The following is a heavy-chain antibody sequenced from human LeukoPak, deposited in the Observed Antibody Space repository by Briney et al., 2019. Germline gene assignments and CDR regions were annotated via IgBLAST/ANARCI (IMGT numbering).Heavy chain of an antibody. CDR2: IIPIFGTA. CDR1: GGTFSSYA. D-gene: IGHD4-17*01. CDR3: AIYGDYGGGYFDY. J-gene: IGHJ4*02. Sequence: ASVKVPCKASGGTFSSYAISWVRQAPGQGLEWMGGIIPIFGTANYAQKFQGRVTITADESTSTAYMELSSLRSEDTAVYYCAIYGDYGGGYFDYWGQGTLVTVSS. V-gene: IGHV1-69*01.